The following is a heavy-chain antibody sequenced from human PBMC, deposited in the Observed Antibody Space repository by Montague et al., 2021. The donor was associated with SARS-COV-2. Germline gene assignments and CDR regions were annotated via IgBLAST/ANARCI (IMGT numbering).Heavy chain of an antibody. Sequence: SLRLSCAASGFTFSSYSMNWVRQAPGKGLEWVSSISSSSSYIYYADSVKGRFTISRDNAKNSLYLQMNSLRAEDTAVYYCARDTVDTMIVVEDGAYAFDIWGQGTMVTVS. J-gene: IGHJ3*02. CDR2: ISSSSSYI. CDR1: GFTFSSYS. V-gene: IGHV3-21*01. CDR3: ARDTVDTMIVVEDGAYAFDI. D-gene: IGHD3-22*01.